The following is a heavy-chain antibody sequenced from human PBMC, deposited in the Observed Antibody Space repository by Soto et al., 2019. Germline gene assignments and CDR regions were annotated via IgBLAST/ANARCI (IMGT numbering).Heavy chain of an antibody. D-gene: IGHD3-9*01. CDR3: ARGGTPAPYDILTGYYSPPNWWFDP. V-gene: IGHV1-2*04. Sequence: ASVKVSCKASGYTFTGYYMHWVRQAPGQGLEWMGWINPNSGGTNYAQKFQGWVTMTRDTSISTAYTELSRLRSDDTAVYYCARGGTPAPYDILTGYYSPPNWWFDPWGQGTLVTVSS. J-gene: IGHJ5*02. CDR1: GYTFTGYY. CDR2: INPNSGGT.